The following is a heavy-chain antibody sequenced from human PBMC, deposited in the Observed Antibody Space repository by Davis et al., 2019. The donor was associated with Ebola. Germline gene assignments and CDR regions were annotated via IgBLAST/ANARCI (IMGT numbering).Heavy chain of an antibody. CDR3: VRDGCPGGSCYCGDY. CDR1: GGSISSHY. Sequence: GSLRLSCTVSGGSISSHYWSWIRQPAGKGLEWIGRIYTSGRTNYNPSLKGRVTMSVDTSKNQFSLRLSSVTAADTAVYYCVRDGCPGGSCYCGDYWGQGTLVTVSS. V-gene: IGHV4-4*07. CDR2: IYTSGRT. J-gene: IGHJ4*02. D-gene: IGHD2-15*01.